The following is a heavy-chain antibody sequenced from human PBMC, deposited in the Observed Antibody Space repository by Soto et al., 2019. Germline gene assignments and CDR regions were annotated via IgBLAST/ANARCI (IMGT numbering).Heavy chain of an antibody. CDR3: ASNSDYSDTSGYGFSLDY. J-gene: IGHJ4*02. D-gene: IGHD3-22*01. Sequence: SVKVSCKASGGTFSSYAISWVRQAPGQGLEWMGGIIPIFGTANYAQKFQGRVTITADESTSTAYMELSSLRSEDTAVYYCASNSDYSDTSGYGFSLDYWGQGTLGTVSS. V-gene: IGHV1-69*13. CDR1: GGTFSSYA. CDR2: IIPIFGTA.